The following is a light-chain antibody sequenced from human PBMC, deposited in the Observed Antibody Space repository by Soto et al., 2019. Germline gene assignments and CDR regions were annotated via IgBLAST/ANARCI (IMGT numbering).Light chain of an antibody. CDR1: QSVSSN. J-gene: IGKJ1*01. CDR2: AAS. V-gene: IGKV3-15*01. CDR3: QQYNNWPV. Sequence: EIVMTQSPTTLSVSPGERATLSGRASQSVSSNLAWYQQKPGQAPRLLIYAASTRATGIPARFSGSGSGTEFTLTISSLQSEDFAVYYCQQYNNWPVFGQGTKVDIK.